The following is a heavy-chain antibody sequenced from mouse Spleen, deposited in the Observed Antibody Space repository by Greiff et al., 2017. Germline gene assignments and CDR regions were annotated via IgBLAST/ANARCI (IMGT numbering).Heavy chain of an antibody. Sequence: VQLQQPGTELVKPGASVKLSCKASGYTFTSYWMHWVKQRPGQGLEWIGYISCYNGATSYNQKFKGKATFTVDTSSSTAYMQFNSLTSEDSAVYYCARMDWDHWYFDVWGAGTTVTVSS. V-gene: IGHV1-53*01. D-gene: IGHD4-1*01. J-gene: IGHJ1*01. CDR2: ISCYNGAT. CDR3: ARMDWDHWYFDV. CDR1: GYTFTSYW.